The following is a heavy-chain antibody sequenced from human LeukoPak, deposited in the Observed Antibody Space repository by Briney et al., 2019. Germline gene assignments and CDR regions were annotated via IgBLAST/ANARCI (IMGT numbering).Heavy chain of an antibody. CDR2: VKSGNYDI. CDR1: GFTFNTYS. D-gene: IGHD5-18*01. J-gene: IGHJ4*02. Sequence: GGSLRLSCAASGFTFNTYSMNWVRQAPGKGLEWLSYVKSGNYDIQYADSVTGRFTVSRDSATNSLYLQMNDLKAEDTAVYYCARGYNYGPSTAQFDYWGQGALVTVSS. V-gene: IGHV3-48*01. CDR3: ARGYNYGPSTAQFDY.